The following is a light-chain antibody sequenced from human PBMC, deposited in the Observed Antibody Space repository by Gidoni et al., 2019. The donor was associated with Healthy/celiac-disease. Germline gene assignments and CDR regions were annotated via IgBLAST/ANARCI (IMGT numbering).Light chain of an antibody. J-gene: IGKJ4*01. CDR2: GAS. Sequence: EIVLTQSPVTLSLSAGERATLSCRASQSVSSSYLAWYQQKPTQAPRLLIYGASSRATGIPDRFSGSGSGTDFTLTISRLEPEDFAVYYCQQYGSSPPLTFGGGTKVEIK. CDR3: QQYGSSPPLT. CDR1: QSVSSSY. V-gene: IGKV3-20*01.